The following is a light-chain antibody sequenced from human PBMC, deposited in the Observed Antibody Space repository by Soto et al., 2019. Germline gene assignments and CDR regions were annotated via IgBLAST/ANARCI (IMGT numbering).Light chain of an antibody. CDR2: AAS. CDR1: QGIRND. J-gene: IGKJ4*01. CDR3: LQHDTYPLT. V-gene: IGKV1-17*01. Sequence: DIQMTPSPPSLSASIGDRVTITCRASQGIRNDLGWYQQKPGKGPKRLIYAASTLASRVPSRFSGSGSGTEFTLTISSLQPEDFATYFCLQHDTYPLTFGGGTKVDIK.